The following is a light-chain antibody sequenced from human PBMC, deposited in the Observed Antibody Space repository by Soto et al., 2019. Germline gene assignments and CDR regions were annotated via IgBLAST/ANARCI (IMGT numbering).Light chain of an antibody. J-gene: IGLJ1*01. CDR2: DVT. CDR1: SSDVGGYNY. V-gene: IGLV2-14*01. CDR3: SSYTSSSTYF. Sequence: QSALTQPASVSGSPGQSITISCTGSSSDVGGYNYVSWYQQHPGKAPKLMIYDVTNRPSGVSSRFSGSKSGNTASLTISGLQAEDDADYYCSSYTSSSTYFFGTGTKLTVL.